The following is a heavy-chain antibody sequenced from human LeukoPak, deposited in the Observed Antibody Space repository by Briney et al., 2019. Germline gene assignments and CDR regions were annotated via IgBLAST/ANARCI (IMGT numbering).Heavy chain of an antibody. V-gene: IGHV1-2*02. CDR2: INHNSGGT. J-gene: IGHJ4*02. Sequence: ASVKVSCKAFGYTFTGYYMHWVRQAPGQGLEWMGWINHNSGGTDYAQNFQGRVTMTRDTSISTAYMELSRLRSDDTAVYYCARHGGAYCGGDCYFADDYWGQGTLVTVSS. D-gene: IGHD2-21*02. CDR3: ARHGGAYCGGDCYFADDY. CDR1: GYTFTGYY.